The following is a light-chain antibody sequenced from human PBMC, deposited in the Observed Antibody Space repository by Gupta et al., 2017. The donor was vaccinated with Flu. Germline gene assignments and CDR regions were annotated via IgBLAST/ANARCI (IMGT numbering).Light chain of an antibody. CDR2: GAS. CDR1: QSVRGNY. V-gene: IGKV3-20*01. CDR3: QQYGSFPLT. Sequence: EIVLTQSPGTLSLSLGERATLSCRASQSVRGNYFAWYQQKPGQAPRVLIYGASSRATGIPDRFSGSGSGTDFTLTISRLEPEDFAVYYCQQYGSFPLTFGGGTKVEIK. J-gene: IGKJ4*01.